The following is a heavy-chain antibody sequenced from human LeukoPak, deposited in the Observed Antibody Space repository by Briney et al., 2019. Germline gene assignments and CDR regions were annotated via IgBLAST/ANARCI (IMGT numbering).Heavy chain of an antibody. CDR3: ARGSSCPD. CDR2: ISYDGSNK. V-gene: IGHV3-30*04. Sequence: EGSLRLSCAASGFTFSSYAMHWVRQAPGKGLEWVAVISYDGSNKYYADSVKGRFTISRDNSKNTLYLQMNSLRAEDTAVYYCARGSSCPDWGQGTLVTVSS. D-gene: IGHD6-13*01. CDR1: GFTFSSYA. J-gene: IGHJ4*02.